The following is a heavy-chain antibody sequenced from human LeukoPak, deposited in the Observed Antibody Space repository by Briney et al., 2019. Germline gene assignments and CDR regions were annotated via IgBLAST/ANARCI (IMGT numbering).Heavy chain of an antibody. CDR2: IIPILGIA. D-gene: IGHD3-10*01. CDR1: GYTFTGYY. Sequence: SVKVSCKASGYTFTGYYMHWVRQAPGQGLEWMGRIIPILGIANYAQKFQGRVTITADKSTSTAYMELSSLRSEDTAVYYCARETMVRGVIKDAFDIWGQGTMVTVSS. CDR3: ARETMVRGVIKDAFDI. V-gene: IGHV1-69*04. J-gene: IGHJ3*02.